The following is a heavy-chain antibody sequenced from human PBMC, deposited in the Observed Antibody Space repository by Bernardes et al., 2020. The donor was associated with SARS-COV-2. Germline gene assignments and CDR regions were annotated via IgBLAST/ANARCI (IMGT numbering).Heavy chain of an antibody. D-gene: IGHD3-10*01. Sequence: SENLSLTCTVSGGSISASSSYWGWLRQPPGKGLEWIGSVYSSGTTYYNPSLKSRVAISVDTSKNQFSLNLSSVTATDTAVFYCARRGGAGRSFDYWGQGAHVTVSS. J-gene: IGHJ4*02. CDR1: GGSISASSSY. CDR2: VYSSGTT. V-gene: IGHV4-39*01. CDR3: ARRGGAGRSFDY.